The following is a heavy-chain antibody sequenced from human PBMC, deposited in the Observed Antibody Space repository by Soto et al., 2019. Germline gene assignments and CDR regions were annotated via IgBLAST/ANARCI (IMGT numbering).Heavy chain of an antibody. J-gene: IGHJ6*02. D-gene: IGHD6-13*01. V-gene: IGHV3-23*01. CDR2: ISGSGGSS. CDR1: GFTFSTYS. Sequence: GGSLRLSCAASGFTFSTYSMNWVRQAPGKGLEWVSVISGSGGSSYYADSVKGRFTISRDNSKNTLFLQMNGLRAEDTAVYYCAKVTKRAAAGRYEYYKYGMDVWGQGTTVTVSS. CDR3: AKVTKRAAAGRYEYYKYGMDV.